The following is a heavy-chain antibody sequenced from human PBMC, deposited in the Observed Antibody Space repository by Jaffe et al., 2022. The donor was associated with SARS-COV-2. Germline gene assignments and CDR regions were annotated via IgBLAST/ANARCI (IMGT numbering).Heavy chain of an antibody. Sequence: QMQLVESGGGVVQPGRSLRLSCAASGLSFSGYAMHWVRQAPGKGLEWVAFISHDERNTQYADLVRGRFTISRDNSKSMLYLQMSRLKVEDTALYYCARVAYGYHYGQAFDNWGQGTLVTVSS. CDR3: ARVAYGYHYGQAFDN. CDR2: ISHDERNT. D-gene: IGHD5-18*01. CDR1: GLSFSGYA. J-gene: IGHJ4*02. V-gene: IGHV3-30*04.